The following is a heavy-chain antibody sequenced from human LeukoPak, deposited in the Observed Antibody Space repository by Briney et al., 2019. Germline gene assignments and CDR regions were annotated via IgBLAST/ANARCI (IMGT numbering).Heavy chain of an antibody. CDR2: ISAYNGNT. CDR1: GYTFTSYG. CDR3: ARDAASPTYGDYLGDDYYYYGMDV. J-gene: IGHJ6*02. V-gene: IGHV1-18*01. Sequence: ASVTVSCKASGYTFTSYGISWVRQAPGQGLEWMGWISAYNGNTNYAQKLQGRVTMTTDTSTSTAYMELRSLRSDDTAVYYCARDAASPTYGDYLGDDYYYYGMDVWGQGTTVTVSS. D-gene: IGHD4-17*01.